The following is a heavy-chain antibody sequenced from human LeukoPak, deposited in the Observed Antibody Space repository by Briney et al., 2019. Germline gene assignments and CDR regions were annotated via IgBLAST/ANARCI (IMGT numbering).Heavy chain of an antibody. D-gene: IGHD5-24*01. Sequence: ASVKVSCKASGYTFTGSFMHWVRQAPGQGLEWMGWINPNTGGTHSPQGFQGRVTMTRDTFISTAYMDLSSLTSDDTAVYYCARGNYRDGHNYNYYYYAMDVWGQGTTVTVSS. J-gene: IGHJ6*02. CDR3: ARGNYRDGHNYNYYYYAMDV. V-gene: IGHV1-2*02. CDR1: GYTFTGSF. CDR2: INPNTGGT.